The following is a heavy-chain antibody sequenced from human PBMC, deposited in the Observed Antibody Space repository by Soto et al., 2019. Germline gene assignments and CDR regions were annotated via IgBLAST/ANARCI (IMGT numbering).Heavy chain of an antibody. V-gene: IGHV1-69*13. CDR1: GGTFSSYA. D-gene: IGHD5-18*01. J-gene: IGHJ4*02. CDR2: IIPIFGTA. CDR3: ARDRGYSYGLVFDY. Sequence: SVKVSCKASGGTFSSYAISWVRQAPGQGLEWMGGIIPIFGTANYAQKFQGRVTITADESTSTAYMKLSSLRSEDTAVYYCARDRGYSYGLVFDYWGQGTLVNVSS.